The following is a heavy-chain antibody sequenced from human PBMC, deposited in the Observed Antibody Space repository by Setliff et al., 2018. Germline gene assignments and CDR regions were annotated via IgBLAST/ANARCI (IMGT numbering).Heavy chain of an antibody. CDR1: GYTFNNYG. V-gene: IGHV1-18*01. D-gene: IGHD3-22*01. J-gene: IGHJ4*02. Sequence: APVKVSCKAPGYTFNNYGITWVRQAPGQGLEWMGWINNYSFKTTYPQKFLDRVTVTTDTSATTAYMELKNLRSDDTAVYYCARIDFYVSSGYYYAPDFLDQGTQVTVSS. CDR2: INNYSFKT. CDR3: ARIDFYVSSGYYYAPDF.